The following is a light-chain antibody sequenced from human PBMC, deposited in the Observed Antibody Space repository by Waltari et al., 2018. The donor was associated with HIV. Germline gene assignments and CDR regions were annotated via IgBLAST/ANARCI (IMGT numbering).Light chain of an antibody. CDR2: SDD. J-gene: IGLJ2*01. Sequence: SMLTQPPSLSGVPGQRVIISCSGSASDLGHNAVSCYRQVPGAAPTLLIHSDDQRPSGVSDRVSGPKYDTSAALVINGLQSDDEADYYCASWDDRLHNSVVSGGSVVFGGGTKLTV. V-gene: IGLV1-44*01. CDR3: ASWDDRLHNSVVSGGSVV. CDR1: ASDLGHNA.